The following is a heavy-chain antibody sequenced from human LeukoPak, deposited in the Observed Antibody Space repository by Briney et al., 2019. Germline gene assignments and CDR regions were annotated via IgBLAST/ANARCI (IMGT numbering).Heavy chain of an antibody. CDR2: ISSSSSTI. D-gene: IGHD6-13*01. CDR1: GFTFSSYS. J-gene: IGHJ4*02. CDR3: ARDKGSSWSGGFDY. V-gene: IGHV3-48*04. Sequence: PGGSLRLSCAASGFTFSSYSMNWVRQAPGKGLEWVSYISSSSSTIYYADSVKGRFTISRDNAKNSLYLQMNSLRAEDTAVYYCARDKGSSWSGGFDYWGQGTLVTVSS.